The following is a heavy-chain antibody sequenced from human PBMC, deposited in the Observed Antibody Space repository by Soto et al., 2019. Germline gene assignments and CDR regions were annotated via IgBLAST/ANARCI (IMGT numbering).Heavy chain of an antibody. D-gene: IGHD6-19*01. CDR2: IYYSGRT. CDR3: ARSGAGSGWL. J-gene: IGHJ4*02. V-gene: IGHV4-61*01. CDR1: GGSVSSGRYY. Sequence: QVQLQESGPGLVKPSETLSLTCTVSGGSVSSGRYYWIWSRQPPGKGLEWIGYIYYSGRTSYNTSLKSRVNISVGTSKNQFSLTLSSVTAEDTAIFYCARSGAGSGWLGGQGTLVNVSS.